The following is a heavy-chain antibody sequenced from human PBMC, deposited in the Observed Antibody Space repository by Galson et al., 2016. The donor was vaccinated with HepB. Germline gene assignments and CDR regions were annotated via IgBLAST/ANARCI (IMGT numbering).Heavy chain of an antibody. CDR3: AKDKTDSGWPRAYFDS. V-gene: IGHV3-9*01. CDR2: ITWNSDTR. D-gene: IGHD6-19*01. CDR1: GFTFEEYA. Sequence: SLRLSCAASGFTFEEYAMHWVRQAPGKGLEWVSGITWNSDTRGYADSVKGRFTISRDNAGNSLYLQMNSLRPEDTAFYYCAKDKTDSGWPRAYFDSWGQGTLVTVSS. J-gene: IGHJ4*02.